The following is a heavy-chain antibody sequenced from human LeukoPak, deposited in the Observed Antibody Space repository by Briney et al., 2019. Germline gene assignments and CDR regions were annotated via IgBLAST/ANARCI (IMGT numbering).Heavy chain of an antibody. J-gene: IGHJ5*02. CDR2: TYYRSTWYN. CDR1: GDSVSSNSVT. D-gene: IGHD2-2*01. Sequence: SQTLSLTCAISGDSVSSNSVTWNWIRQSPSRGLEWLGRTYYRSTWYNDYAVSVRGRITVNPDTSKNQFPLHLNSVTPEDTAVYYCARRLTQYDCFDPWGQGILSPSPQ. V-gene: IGHV6-1*01. CDR3: ARRLTQYDCFDP.